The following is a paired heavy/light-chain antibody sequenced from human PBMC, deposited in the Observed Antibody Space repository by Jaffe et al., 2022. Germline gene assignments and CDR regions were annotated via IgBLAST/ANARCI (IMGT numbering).Heavy chain of an antibody. V-gene: IGHV1-69*01. CDR1: GGSFSSYA. CDR3: ASRIDDNDYGDYGLGRYYHMDV. J-gene: IGHJ6*03. Sequence: QVQLVQSGAEVKKPGSSVKVSCKASGGSFSSYALSWVRQAPRQGLEWMGGIMPIFGTTNYAQKFQGRVTITADESTSTAYMELSSLKFDDTAVYYCASRIDDNDYGDYGLGRYYHMDVWGTGTTVTVSS. CDR2: IMPIFGTT. D-gene: IGHD4-17*01.
Light chain of an antibody. Sequence: QSVLTQPPSVSAAPGQKVTISCSGSSSDIGNNYISWYQQLPGTAPKLILYDNNKRPSGIPDRFSGSKSGTSATLGITGLQTGDEADYYCGTWDSSLSTGGYVFGTGTKVTVL. CDR1: SSDIGNNY. CDR2: DNN. J-gene: IGLJ1*01. CDR3: GTWDSSLSTGGYV. V-gene: IGLV1-51*01.